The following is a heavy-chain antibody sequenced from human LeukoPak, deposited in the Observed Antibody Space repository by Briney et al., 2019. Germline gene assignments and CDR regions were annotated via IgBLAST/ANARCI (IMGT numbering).Heavy chain of an antibody. CDR1: GYTFTSYD. CDR3: ARAEGGYNPFDY. Sequence: SVKVSCKASGYTFTSYDINWVRQAPGQGLEWMGGIIPIFGTANYAQKFQGRVTITTDESTSTAYMELSSLRSEDTAVYYCARAEGGYNPFDYWGQGTLVTVSS. D-gene: IGHD5-24*01. V-gene: IGHV1-69*05. CDR2: IIPIFGTA. J-gene: IGHJ4*02.